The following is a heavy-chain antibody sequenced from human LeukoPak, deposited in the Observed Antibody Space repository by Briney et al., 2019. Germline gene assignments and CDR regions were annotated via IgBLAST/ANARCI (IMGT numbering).Heavy chain of an antibody. Sequence: GGSLRLSCAASGFTFSTYWMSWVRQAPGKGPEWVANIKQDGSEMYYVDSVKGRSTISRDNAKNSLYLQMNGLRAEDTAMYYCARDKIVGATLFDFWGQGILVTVSS. CDR2: IKQDGSEM. V-gene: IGHV3-7*01. CDR1: GFTFSTYW. J-gene: IGHJ4*02. D-gene: IGHD1-26*01. CDR3: ARDKIVGATLFDF.